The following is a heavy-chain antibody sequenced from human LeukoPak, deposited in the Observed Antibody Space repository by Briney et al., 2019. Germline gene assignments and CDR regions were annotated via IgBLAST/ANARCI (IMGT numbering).Heavy chain of an antibody. J-gene: IGHJ4*02. CDR1: GFTFSRHG. Sequence: GVLRLSCVASGFTFSRHGMNWVRQAPGKGLEWVSGISPSGDIKYYVDSVKGRFTVSRDNSKNTLYLQMNSLRAEDTAVYYCPLQGVAGTDWGQGTLVTVSS. D-gene: IGHD6-19*01. CDR2: ISPSGDIK. V-gene: IGHV3-23*01. CDR3: PLQGVAGTD.